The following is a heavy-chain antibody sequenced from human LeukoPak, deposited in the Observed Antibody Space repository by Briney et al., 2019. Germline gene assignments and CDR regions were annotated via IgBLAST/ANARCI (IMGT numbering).Heavy chain of an antibody. Sequence: SETLSLTCSVSGGSISSYYWSWIRQPAGKGLEWVGRIYSSGTTNYNPSLKSRVTMSVDTSKNHFSLQLTSVTAADTAVYYCARGYSNGYPFDYWGQGTLVTVSS. D-gene: IGHD5-18*01. CDR1: GGSISSYY. CDR3: ARGYSNGYPFDY. V-gene: IGHV4-4*07. J-gene: IGHJ4*02. CDR2: IYSSGTT.